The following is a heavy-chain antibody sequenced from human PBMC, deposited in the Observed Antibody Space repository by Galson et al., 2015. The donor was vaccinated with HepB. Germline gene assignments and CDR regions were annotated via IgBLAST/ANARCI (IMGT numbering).Heavy chain of an antibody. J-gene: IGHJ3*02. V-gene: IGHV2-70*04. Sequence: PALVKPTQTLTLTCTFSGFSLSTSGMRVSWIRQPPGKALEWLARFDWDDDKFYNKSLKTRLTISKDTSKNQVVLTMTNMDPVDTATYYCARISGSEDDAFDMWGQGTMVIVSS. D-gene: IGHD6-25*01. CDR1: GFSLSTSGMR. CDR3: ARISGSEDDAFDM. CDR2: FDWDDDK.